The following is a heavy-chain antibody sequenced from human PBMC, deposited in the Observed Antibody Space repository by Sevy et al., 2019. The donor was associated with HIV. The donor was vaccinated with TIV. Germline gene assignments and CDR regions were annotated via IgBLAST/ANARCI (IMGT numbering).Heavy chain of an antibody. D-gene: IGHD6-6*01. CDR1: GFTFDDYT. J-gene: IGHJ6*02. V-gene: IGHV3-43*01. Sequence: GGSLRLSCAASGFTFDDYTMHWVRQAPGKGLEWVSLISWDGGSTYYADSVKGRFTISRDNSKNSLYLQMNSLRTEDTALYYCAKNAIAGRYYCYYGMDVWGQGTTVTVSS. CDR3: AKNAIAGRYYCYYGMDV. CDR2: ISWDGGST.